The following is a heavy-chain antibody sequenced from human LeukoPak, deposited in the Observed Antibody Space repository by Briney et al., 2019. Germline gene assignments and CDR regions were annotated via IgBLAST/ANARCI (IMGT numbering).Heavy chain of an antibody. CDR3: ARDYCSSTSCYFDY. Sequence: ASVKVSCKASGYTFTNYGISWVRQAPGQGLEWMGWISAYNGNTNYAQKLQGRVSMTTDTSTSTAYMELRSPRSDDTAVYYCARDYCSSTSCYFDYWGQGTLVTVSS. D-gene: IGHD2-2*01. CDR1: GYTFTNYG. CDR2: ISAYNGNT. J-gene: IGHJ4*02. V-gene: IGHV1-18*04.